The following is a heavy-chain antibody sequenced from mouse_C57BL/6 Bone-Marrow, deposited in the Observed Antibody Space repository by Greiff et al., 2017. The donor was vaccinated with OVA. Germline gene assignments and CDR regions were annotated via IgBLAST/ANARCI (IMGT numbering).Heavy chain of an antibody. Sequence: EVMLVESGGGLVQPGGSLKLSCAASGFTFSDYYMYWVRQTPEKRLEWVAYISNGGGSTYYPDTVKGRFTISRDNAKNTLYLQMSRLKSEDTAMYYCARPLTTVVARYAMDYWGQGTSVTVSS. CDR1: GFTFSDYY. CDR2: ISNGGGST. CDR3: ARPLTTVVARYAMDY. J-gene: IGHJ4*01. D-gene: IGHD1-1*01. V-gene: IGHV5-12*01.